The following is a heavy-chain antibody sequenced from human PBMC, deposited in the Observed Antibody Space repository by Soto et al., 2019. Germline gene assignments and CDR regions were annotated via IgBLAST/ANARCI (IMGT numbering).Heavy chain of an antibody. CDR1: GGSISSYY. D-gene: IGHD3-3*01. J-gene: IGHJ6*02. V-gene: IGHV4-59*01. CDR2: IYYSGST. Sequence: LSLTCTVSGGSISSYYWSWIRQPPGEGLEWIGYIYYSGSTNYNPSLKSRVTISVDTSKNQFSLKLSSVTAADTAVYYCARGATITIFGVVGGMDVWGQGTTVTVSS. CDR3: ARGATITIFGVVGGMDV.